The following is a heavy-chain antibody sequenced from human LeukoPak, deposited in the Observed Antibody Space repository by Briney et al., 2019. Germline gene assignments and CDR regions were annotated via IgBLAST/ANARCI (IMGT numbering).Heavy chain of an antibody. CDR2: ISGSGGST. Sequence: GGSLRLFCAASGFTFSNYAMSWARQAPGKGLEWVSAISGSGGSTYYADSVKGRFTISRDNSKNTLYLQMNSLRAEDTAVYYCTKGTIWLPFDYWGQGTLVTVSS. CDR3: TKGTIWLPFDY. CDR1: GFTFSNYA. D-gene: IGHD5-18*01. J-gene: IGHJ4*02. V-gene: IGHV3-23*01.